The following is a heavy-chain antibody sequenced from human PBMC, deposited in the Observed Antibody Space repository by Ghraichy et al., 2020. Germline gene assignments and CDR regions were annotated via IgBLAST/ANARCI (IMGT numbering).Heavy chain of an antibody. Sequence: GGSLRLSCAASGFTFSSYGMHWVRQAPGKGLEWVAVISYDGSNKYYADSVKGRFTISRDNSKNTLYLQMNSLRAEDTAVYYCAKDLPMIVVVASYEIDYWGQGTLVTVSS. CDR2: ISYDGSNK. D-gene: IGHD3-22*01. CDR3: AKDLPMIVVVASYEIDY. CDR1: GFTFSSYG. V-gene: IGHV3-30*18. J-gene: IGHJ4*02.